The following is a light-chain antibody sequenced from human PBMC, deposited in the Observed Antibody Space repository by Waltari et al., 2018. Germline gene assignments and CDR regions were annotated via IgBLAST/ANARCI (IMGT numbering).Light chain of an antibody. V-gene: IGKV3-20*01. CDR2: ATS. J-gene: IGKJ1*01. Sequence: EIVLTQSPGTLSLSPGERATLSCRASPSVGRSLAWYQQKPGRAPRLLIYATSNRATGIPDRFSASGSGTDFSLTISRLEPEDFALYYCQHYVRLPVTFGQGTKVEVK. CDR3: QHYVRLPVT. CDR1: PSVGRS.